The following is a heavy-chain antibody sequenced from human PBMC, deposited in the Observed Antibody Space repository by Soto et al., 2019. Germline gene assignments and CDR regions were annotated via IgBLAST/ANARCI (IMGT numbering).Heavy chain of an antibody. Sequence: SETLSLTCTVSGGSISSSSYYWGWIRQPPGKGLEWIGSIYYSGSTYYNPSLKSRVTISVDTSKNQFSLKLSSVTAADTAMYYCARQGYYDSSGYYYYFDYWGQGTLVTVSS. CDR3: ARQGYYDSSGYYYYFDY. V-gene: IGHV4-39*01. D-gene: IGHD3-22*01. CDR1: GGSISSSSYY. CDR2: IYYSGST. J-gene: IGHJ4*02.